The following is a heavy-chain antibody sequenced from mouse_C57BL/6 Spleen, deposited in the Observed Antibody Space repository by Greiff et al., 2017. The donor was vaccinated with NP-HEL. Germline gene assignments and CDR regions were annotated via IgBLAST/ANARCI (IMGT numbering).Heavy chain of an antibody. V-gene: IGHV1-64*01. CDR1: GYTFTSYW. Sequence: QVQLQQPGAELVKPGASVKLSCKASGYTFTSYWMHWVKQRPGQGLEWIGMIHPNSGSTNYNEKFKSKATLTVDKSSSTAYMQRSSLTSEDSAVYYCARNAGTGYAMDYWGQGTSVTVSS. D-gene: IGHD4-1*01. J-gene: IGHJ4*01. CDR3: ARNAGTGYAMDY. CDR2: IHPNSGST.